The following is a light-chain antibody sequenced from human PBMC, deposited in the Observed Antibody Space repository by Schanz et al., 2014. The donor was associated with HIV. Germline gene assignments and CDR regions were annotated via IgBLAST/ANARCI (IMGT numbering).Light chain of an antibody. CDR3: QHYGSS. J-gene: IGKJ3*01. CDR2: DAS. V-gene: IGKV3-20*01. CDR1: QSVSSSY. Sequence: EIVLTQSPATLSVSPGERATLSCRASQSVSSSYLAWYQQKPGQAPRLLIYDASKRATGVPARFSGSGSGTDFTLIISRLEPEDFAVYYCQHYGSSFGPGTKVDIK.